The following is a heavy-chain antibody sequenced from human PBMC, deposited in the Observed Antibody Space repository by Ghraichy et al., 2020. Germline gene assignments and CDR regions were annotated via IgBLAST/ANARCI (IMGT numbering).Heavy chain of an antibody. CDR3: ARERDYFQH. J-gene: IGHJ1*01. CDR2: IKQDGSEK. V-gene: IGHV3-7*01. CDR1: GFTFSSSW. Sequence: GGSLTLSCEASGFTFSSSWMTWVRQAPGKGLEWVANIKQDGSEKYYVDSVKGRFTISRDNAKNSLYLQMKSLRAEDTALYYCARERDYFQHWGQGTLVTVSS.